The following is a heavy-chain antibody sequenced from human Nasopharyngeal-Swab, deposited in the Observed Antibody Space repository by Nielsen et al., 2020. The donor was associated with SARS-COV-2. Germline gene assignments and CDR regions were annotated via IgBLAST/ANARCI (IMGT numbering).Heavy chain of an antibody. CDR2: MNPNSDNT. CDR3: ARRRGYSAYDYGMDV. Sequence: ASVKVFCKDSAYTFTSYEINWVGQATGQGLEGMGWMNPNSDNTGYAQKFQGRVTITMNTSISTAYMELSSLRSEDTAVYYCARRRGYSAYDYGMDVWGQGTTVTVSS. J-gene: IGHJ6*02. D-gene: IGHD5-12*01. V-gene: IGHV1-8*03. CDR1: AYTFTSYE.